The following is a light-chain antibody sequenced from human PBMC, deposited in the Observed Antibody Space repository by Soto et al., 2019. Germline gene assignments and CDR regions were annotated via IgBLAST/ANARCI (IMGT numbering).Light chain of an antibody. CDR2: GNS. Sequence: QSVLTKPPSVSGAPGQRVTISCTGSSSNIGAGYDVHCYQQLPGTAPQLLIYGNSNRPSGVLDRFSGSKNGTSASLAITSVQDEDEADYYYQSYYINLIDSYVFGTGTKLTV. CDR3: QSYYINLIDSYV. CDR1: SSNIGAGYD. J-gene: IGLJ1*01. V-gene: IGLV1-40*01.